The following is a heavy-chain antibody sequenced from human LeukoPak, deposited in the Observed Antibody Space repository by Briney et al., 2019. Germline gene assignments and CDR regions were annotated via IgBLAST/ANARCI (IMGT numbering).Heavy chain of an antibody. Sequence: GESLKISCKGSGYSFTSYWIGWLRQMPGKGLEWMGIIYPGDLDTRYRPSFQGQVTISADKSISTAYLQWSSLKASDTAMYYCARRVGRSSGWYGVADYWGQGTLVTVSS. V-gene: IGHV5-51*01. J-gene: IGHJ4*02. D-gene: IGHD6-19*01. CDR2: IYPGDLDT. CDR1: GYSFTSYW. CDR3: ARRVGRSSGWYGVADY.